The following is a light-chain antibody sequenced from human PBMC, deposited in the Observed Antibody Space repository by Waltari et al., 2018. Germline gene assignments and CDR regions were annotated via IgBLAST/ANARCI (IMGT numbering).Light chain of an antibody. Sequence: DTQMTQSPSSLSASVGDRVTITCRTSQGISTYLNWYQQKPGKAPKLLIYSASTLQSGAPSRFSGSGSGTDFTLTISSLQPEDFATYFCQQGYSSLVTFGQGTKVEV. CDR1: QGISTY. CDR2: SAS. V-gene: IGKV1-39*01. CDR3: QQGYSSLVT. J-gene: IGKJ1*01.